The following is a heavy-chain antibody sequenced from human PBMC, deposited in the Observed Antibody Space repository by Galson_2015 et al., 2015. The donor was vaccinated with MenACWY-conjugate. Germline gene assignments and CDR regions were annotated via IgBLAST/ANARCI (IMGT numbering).Heavy chain of an antibody. J-gene: IGHJ4*02. CDR3: AKTSGWSMTRAFFDY. V-gene: IGHV4-39*07. D-gene: IGHD6-19*01. CDR2: MYYSGNT. Sequence: ETLSLTCTVSSGSISSSSNYWGWIRQPPGKGLEWIGTMYYSGNTNYKPSLKSRVTISIDTSKNQFSLKLRSVTAADPAVYYCAKTSGWSMTRAFFDYWGQGTLVTVSS. CDR1: SGSISSSSNY.